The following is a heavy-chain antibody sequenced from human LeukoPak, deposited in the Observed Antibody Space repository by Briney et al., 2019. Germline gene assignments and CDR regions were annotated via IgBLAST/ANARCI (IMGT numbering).Heavy chain of an antibody. CDR1: GFTFSDYY. D-gene: IGHD2-2*01. CDR2: ISSSSSYT. J-gene: IGHJ6*04. V-gene: IGHV3-11*06. CDR3: AREGVDVVVVPAADYGMDV. Sequence: GGSLRLSCAASGFTFSDYYMSWLRQAPGKGLEWVSYISSSSSYTNYADSVKGRFTISRDNAKNSLYLQMNSLRAEDTAVYYCAREGVDVVVVPAADYGMDVWGKGTTVTVSS.